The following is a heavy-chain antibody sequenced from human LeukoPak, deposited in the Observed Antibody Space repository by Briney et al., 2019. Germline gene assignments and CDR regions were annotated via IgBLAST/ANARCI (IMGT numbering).Heavy chain of an antibody. CDR3: ARTIAAADDAFDI. CDR2: IYPGDSDT. D-gene: IGHD6-13*01. J-gene: IGHJ3*02. CDR1: GYSFTSYW. Sequence: GESLKISCQGSGYSFTSYWIGWVRQMPGKGLEWMGIIYPGDSDTRYSPSFQGQVTISADKSISTAYLQWSSLKASDTAMYYCARTIAAADDAFDIWGQGTMVTVSS. V-gene: IGHV5-51*01.